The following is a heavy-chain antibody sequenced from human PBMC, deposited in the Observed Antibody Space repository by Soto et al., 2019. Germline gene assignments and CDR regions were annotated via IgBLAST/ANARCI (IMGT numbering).Heavy chain of an antibody. D-gene: IGHD3-10*01. Sequence: EVQLLESGGGLVQPGGSLRLSCAASGFTFSSYAMSWVRQAPGKGLDWVSAISGSGGSTYYAASVKGRFTISRDNSKNTLYLQMNSLRAADTAVYYCAKSGVCFGSNWFDPWGQGTLVTVSS. CDR2: ISGSGGST. CDR1: GFTFSSYA. V-gene: IGHV3-23*01. J-gene: IGHJ5*02. CDR3: AKSGVCFGSNWFDP.